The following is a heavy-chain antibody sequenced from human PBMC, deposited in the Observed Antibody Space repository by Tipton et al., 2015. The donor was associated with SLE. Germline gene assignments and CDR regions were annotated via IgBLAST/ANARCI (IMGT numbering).Heavy chain of an antibody. J-gene: IGHJ6*02. V-gene: IGHV4-59*02. CDR2: VCNSVST. D-gene: IGHD3-10*01. CDR1: GASVSSFC. Sequence: GLVKPSETLSLTYTVSGASVSSFCWNWIRQSPGKGLEWIARVCNSVSTNYDPSLKSRVSISVDTSKNHFSLNLYSVTAADTAVYYCARGSRGVGFDVWGHGTTVIVSS. CDR3: ARGSRGVGFDV.